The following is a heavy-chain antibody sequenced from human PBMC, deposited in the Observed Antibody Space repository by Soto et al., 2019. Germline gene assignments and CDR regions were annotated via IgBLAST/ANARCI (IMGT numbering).Heavy chain of an antibody. V-gene: IGHV1-2*02. CDR2: INPNSGGT. CDR1: GYTFTGYY. CDR3: ARGNGWLQSPFDY. Sequence: WASVKVSCKASGYTFTGYYMHWVRQAPGQGLEWMGWINPNSGGTNYAQKFQGRVTMTRDTSISTAYMELSRLRSDDTAVYYCARGNGWLQSPFDYWGQGTLVTSPQ. D-gene: IGHD5-12*01. J-gene: IGHJ4*02.